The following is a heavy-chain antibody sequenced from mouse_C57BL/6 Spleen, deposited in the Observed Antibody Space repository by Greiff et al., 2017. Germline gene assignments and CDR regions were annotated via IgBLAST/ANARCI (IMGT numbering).Heavy chain of an antibody. V-gene: IGHV1-80*01. J-gene: IGHJ1*03. D-gene: IGHD1-1*01. CDR3: AKGITTGGYFEV. Sequence: QVQLQQSGAELVKPGASVKISCKASGYAFSSYWMNWVKQRPGKGLEWIGQIYPGDGDTNYNGKFKGKATLTADKSSSTAYMQLSSLTSEDSAVYFCAKGITTGGYFEVWGTGTTVTVSS. CDR1: GYAFSSYW. CDR2: IYPGDGDT.